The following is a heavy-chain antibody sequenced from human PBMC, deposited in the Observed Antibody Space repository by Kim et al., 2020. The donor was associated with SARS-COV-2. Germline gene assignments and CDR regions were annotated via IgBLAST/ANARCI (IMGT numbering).Heavy chain of an antibody. D-gene: IGHD3-3*01. CDR1: GFTFSSYA. CDR2: ISGSGGST. V-gene: IGHV3-23*01. Sequence: GGSLRLSCAASGFTFSSYAMSWVRQAPGKGLEWVSAISGSGGSTYYADSVKGRFTISRDNSKNTLYLQMNSLRAEDTAVYCCAKDGGITIFGVAIYYYFDYWGQGTLVTVSS. CDR3: AKDGGITIFGVAIYYYFDY. J-gene: IGHJ4*02.